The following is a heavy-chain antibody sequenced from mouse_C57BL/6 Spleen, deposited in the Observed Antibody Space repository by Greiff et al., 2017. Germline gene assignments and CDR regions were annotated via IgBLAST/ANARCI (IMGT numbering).Heavy chain of an antibody. J-gene: IGHJ4*01. Sequence: VQLKESGGDLVKPGGSLKLSCAASGFTFSSYGMSWVRQTPDKRLEWVATISSGGSYTYYPDSVKGRFTISRDNAKNTLYLQMSSLKSEDTAMYYCARHTTGNYAMDYWGQGTSVTVSS. D-gene: IGHD4-1*01. CDR3: ARHTTGNYAMDY. CDR2: ISSGGSYT. CDR1: GFTFSSYG. V-gene: IGHV5-6*01.